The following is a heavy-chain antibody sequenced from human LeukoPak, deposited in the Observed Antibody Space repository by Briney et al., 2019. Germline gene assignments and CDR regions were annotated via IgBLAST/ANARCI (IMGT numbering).Heavy chain of an antibody. CDR3: ARGQIWYFDL. V-gene: IGHV3-30-3*01. CDR1: GFTFSSYA. J-gene: IGHJ2*01. CDR2: ISYDGSNK. Sequence: GGSLRLSCAASGFTFSSYAMHWVRQAPGKGLEWVAVISYDGSNKYYADSVKGRFTISRDNSKNTLYPQMNSLRAEDTAVYYCARGQIWYFDLWGRGTLVTVSS.